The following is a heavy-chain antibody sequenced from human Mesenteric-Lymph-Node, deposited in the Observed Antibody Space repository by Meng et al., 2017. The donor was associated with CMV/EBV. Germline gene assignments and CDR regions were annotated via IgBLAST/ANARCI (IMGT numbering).Heavy chain of an antibody. CDR1: GYTFTDNY. D-gene: IGHD2-21*02. J-gene: IGHJ4*02. Sequence: CKASGYTFTDNYLHWMRQAPGQGLEWVGRILPRSGGTNYAQKFQGRVTLTRDTSISTAYMELTRLTSDDTAVYYCARGVVVTATFDYWGQGTLVTVSS. V-gene: IGHV1-2*06. CDR2: ILPRSGGT. CDR3: ARGVVVTATFDY.